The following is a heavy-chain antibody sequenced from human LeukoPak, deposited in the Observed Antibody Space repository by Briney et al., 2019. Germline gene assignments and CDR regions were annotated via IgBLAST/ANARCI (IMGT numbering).Heavy chain of an antibody. CDR2: IYTSGST. CDR3: ARAGTAVAGTRFDY. CDR1: GGSISSYY. J-gene: IGHJ4*02. V-gene: IGHV4-4*07. D-gene: IGHD6-19*01. Sequence: PSETLSLTCIVSGGSISSYYWSWIRQPAGKGLEWIGRIYTSGSTNYNPSLKSRVTMSVDTSKNQFSLKLSSVTAADTAVYYCARAGTAVAGTRFDYWGQGTLVTVSS.